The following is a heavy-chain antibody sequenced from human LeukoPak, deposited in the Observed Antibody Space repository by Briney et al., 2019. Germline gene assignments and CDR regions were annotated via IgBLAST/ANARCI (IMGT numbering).Heavy chain of an antibody. Sequence: AGSLRLFCAASGFTVSSNYMSWVRQAPGKGLEWIAVIYSGGSTYYADSVKGRFTISRDNSKNTLYLQMNSLTAEDTAVYYCARDEAGYYGPWGQGTMVTVSS. D-gene: IGHD3-9*01. CDR3: ARDEAGYYGP. CDR1: GFTVSSNY. J-gene: IGHJ4*02. CDR2: IYSGGST. V-gene: IGHV3-53*01.